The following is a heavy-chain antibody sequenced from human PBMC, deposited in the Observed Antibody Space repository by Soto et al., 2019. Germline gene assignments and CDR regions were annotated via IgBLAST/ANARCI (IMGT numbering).Heavy chain of an antibody. J-gene: IGHJ5*02. CDR2: IDPSDSYT. CDR3: ARTYYDTSGFVSAFDR. V-gene: IGHV5-10-1*01. Sequence: PGESLKISCQDSGHSFTNYWISWVRQMPGKGLEWMGRIDPSDSYTNYSPSFRGHVTISADKFTSTAYLQWSSLKASDTAMYYCARTYYDTSGFVSAFDRWGQGTLVTVSS. D-gene: IGHD3-22*01. CDR1: GHSFTNYW.